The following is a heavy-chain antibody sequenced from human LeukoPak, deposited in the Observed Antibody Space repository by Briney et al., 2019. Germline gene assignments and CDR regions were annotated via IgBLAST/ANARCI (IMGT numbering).Heavy chain of an antibody. V-gene: IGHV1-46*01. J-gene: IGHJ1*01. D-gene: IGHD3-22*01. Sequence: ASAKVSCKASGYTFTSYYMHWVRQAPGQGLEWMGLINPTGGSTGYAQKFQGRVNMTRDMSTSTDYMELSSLRSEDTAIYYCAKVGEPTWYYYDIGYFQHWGQGTLVTVSS. CDR3: AKVGEPTWYYYDIGYFQH. CDR1: GYTFTSYY. CDR2: INPTGGST.